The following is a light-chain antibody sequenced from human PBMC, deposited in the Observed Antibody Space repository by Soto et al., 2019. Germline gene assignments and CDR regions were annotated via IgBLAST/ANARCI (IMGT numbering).Light chain of an antibody. CDR1: SSDVGGYKY. CDR2: EVS. CDR3: FSYTSSGTYV. Sequence: QSALTQPPSASGSPGQSVTISCTGTSSDVGGYKYVSWYQQHPGKVPKLMIYEVSKRPSGVPDRFSGSKSGNTASLTVSGLQAEDEADYYCFSYTSSGTYVFGTGTKLTVL. J-gene: IGLJ1*01. V-gene: IGLV2-8*01.